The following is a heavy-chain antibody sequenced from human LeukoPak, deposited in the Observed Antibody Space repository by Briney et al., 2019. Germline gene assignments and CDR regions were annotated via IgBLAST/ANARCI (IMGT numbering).Heavy chain of an antibody. V-gene: IGHV4-34*01. CDR1: GGSFSGYY. D-gene: IGHD2-2*01. CDR2: INHSGST. CDR3: AREVDIVVVPAAMRNNRRSRRFDP. Sequence: SETLSLTCAVYGGSFSGYYWSWIRQPPGKGLEWIGEINHSGSTNYNPSLKSRVTISVDTSKNQFSLKLSPVTAADTAVYYCAREVDIVVVPAAMRNNRRSRRFDPWGQGTLVIVSS. J-gene: IGHJ5*02.